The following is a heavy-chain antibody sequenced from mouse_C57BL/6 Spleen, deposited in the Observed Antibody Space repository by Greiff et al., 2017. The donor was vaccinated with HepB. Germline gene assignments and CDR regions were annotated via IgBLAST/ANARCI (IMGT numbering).Heavy chain of an antibody. CDR1: GFSLSTSGMG. CDR3: ARREGDDGYGDYFDY. D-gene: IGHD2-3*01. J-gene: IGHJ2*01. CDR2: IYWDDDK. V-gene: IGHV8-12*01. Sequence: QVTLKVCGPGILQSSQTLSLTCSFSGFSLSTSGMGVSWIRQPSGKGLEWLAHIYWDDDKRYNPSLKSRLTISKDTSRNQVFLKITSVDTADTATYYCARREGDDGYGDYFDYWGQGTTLTVSS.